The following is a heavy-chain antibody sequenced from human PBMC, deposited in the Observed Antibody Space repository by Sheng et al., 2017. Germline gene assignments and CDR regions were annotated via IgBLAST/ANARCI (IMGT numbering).Heavy chain of an antibody. CDR3: ARGPDYGDDAMFDP. V-gene: IGHV3-66*02. CDR2: IYSGGST. Sequence: EVQLVESGGGLVQPGGSLRLSCAASGFTVSSNYMSWVRQAPGKGLEWVSVIYSGGSTYYADSVKGRFTISRDNSKNTLYLQMNSLRAEDTAVYYCARGPDYGDDAMFDPWGQGTLVTVSS. CDR1: GFTVSSNY. J-gene: IGHJ5*02. D-gene: IGHD4-17*01.